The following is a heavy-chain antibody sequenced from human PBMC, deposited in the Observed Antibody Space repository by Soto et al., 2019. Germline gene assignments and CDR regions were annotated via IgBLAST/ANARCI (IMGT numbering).Heavy chain of an antibody. D-gene: IGHD6-13*01. J-gene: IGHJ4*02. Sequence: QVQLVESGGGVVQPGRSLRLSCTASGFTFDSHTMHWVRQSPGKGLEWVALISFDGSLKYDSDSVKGRFSIPRDNSKNTVFLEMNSLRPEDTAVYYCARTYSSSWNYLDYWGQGVQVIVSS. V-gene: IGHV3-30*04. CDR2: ISFDGSLK. CDR3: ARTYSSSWNYLDY. CDR1: GFTFDSHT.